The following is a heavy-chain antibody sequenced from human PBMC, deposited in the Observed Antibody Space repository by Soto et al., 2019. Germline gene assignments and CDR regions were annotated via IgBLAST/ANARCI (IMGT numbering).Heavy chain of an antibody. CDR1: DGSISTGDYC. Sequence: PSETLAVACTFSDGSISTGDYCWSWIRQPPGKGLEWIGYIYYSGSTYFNPSLKSRVTISVDTSKNQFSLKLSSVTAADTAVYYCARQLYYYGSGSYHPYFDYWGQGTLVTVS. V-gene: IGHV4-30-4*01. CDR3: ARQLYYYGSGSYHPYFDY. CDR2: IYYSGST. D-gene: IGHD3-10*01. J-gene: IGHJ4*02.